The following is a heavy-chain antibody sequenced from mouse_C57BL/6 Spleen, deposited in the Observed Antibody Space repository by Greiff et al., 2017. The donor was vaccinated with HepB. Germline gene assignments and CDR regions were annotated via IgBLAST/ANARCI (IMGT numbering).Heavy chain of an antibody. CDR2: IHPNSGST. CDR3: APITTVVAPDV. V-gene: IGHV1-64*01. J-gene: IGHJ1*03. CDR1: GYTFTSYW. D-gene: IGHD1-1*01. Sequence: VQLQQPGAELVKPGASVKLSCKASGYTFTSYWMHWVKQRPGQGLEWIGMIHPNSGSTNYNEKFKSKATLTVDKSSSTAYMQLSSLTSEDSAVYYCAPITTVVAPDVWGTGTTVTVSS.